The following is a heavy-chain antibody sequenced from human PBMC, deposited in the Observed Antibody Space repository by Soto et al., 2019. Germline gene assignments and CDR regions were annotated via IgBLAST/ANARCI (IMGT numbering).Heavy chain of an antibody. V-gene: IGHV4-31*03. D-gene: IGHD2-15*01. CDR1: GGSISRGGYY. CDR3: ARDYCSGGSCYFDP. J-gene: IGHJ4*02. Sequence: SETPSLTCTVSGGSISRGGYYWSWIRQHPGKGLEWIGYIYYSGSTYYNPSLKSRVTISVDTSKNQFSLKLSSVTAADTAVYYCARDYCSGGSCYFDPWGQGTLVTVSS. CDR2: IYYSGST.